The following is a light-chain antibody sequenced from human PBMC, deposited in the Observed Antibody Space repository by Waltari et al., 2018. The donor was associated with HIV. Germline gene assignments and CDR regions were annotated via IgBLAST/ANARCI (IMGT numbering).Light chain of an antibody. Sequence: EIVLTQSPATLSLSPGERVTLSCRASQSISNCLAWYQQKPGQAPRLLIYDASNRTTGIPARFSGSGSGTDFSLTISSLEPEDLGVYYCQQRSAWPLTFGGGTKVEIK. CDR2: DAS. CDR3: QQRSAWPLT. CDR1: QSISNC. V-gene: IGKV3-11*01. J-gene: IGKJ4*01.